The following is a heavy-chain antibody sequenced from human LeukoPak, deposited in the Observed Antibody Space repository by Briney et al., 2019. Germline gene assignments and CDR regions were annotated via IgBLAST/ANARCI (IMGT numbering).Heavy chain of an antibody. CDR3: VRLVVPAAIPNDAFDI. V-gene: IGHV1-18*01. D-gene: IGHD2-2*01. CDR1: GYTFTSYG. Sequence: ASVKVSCKASGYTFTSYGISWVRQAPGQGLEWMGWISAYNGNTNYAQKLQGRVTMTTGTSTSTAYMELRSLRSDDTAVYYCVRLVVPAAIPNDAFDIWGQGTMVTVSS. J-gene: IGHJ3*02. CDR2: ISAYNGNT.